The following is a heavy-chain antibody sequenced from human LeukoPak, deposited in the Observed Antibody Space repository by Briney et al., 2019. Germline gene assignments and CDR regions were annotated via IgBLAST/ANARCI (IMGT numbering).Heavy chain of an antibody. CDR2: INHSGST. D-gene: IGHD5-18*01. Sequence: SETLSLTCAVYGGSFSGYYWSWIRQPPGKGLEWIAEINHSGSTNYNPSLKSRVTISVDTSKNQFSLKLSSVTAADTAVYYCARDRRIQLWTTGLYYFDYWGQGTLVTVSS. J-gene: IGHJ4*02. CDR1: GGSFSGYY. CDR3: ARDRRIQLWTTGLYYFDY. V-gene: IGHV4-34*01.